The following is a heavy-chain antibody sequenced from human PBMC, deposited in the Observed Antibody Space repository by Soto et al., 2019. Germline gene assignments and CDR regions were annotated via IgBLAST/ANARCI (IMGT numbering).Heavy chain of an antibody. CDR2: INPNSGGT. V-gene: IGHV1-2*02. Sequence: ASVKVSCKASGYTFTGYYMHWVRQAPGQGLEWMGWINPNSGGTNYAQKFQGRVTMTRDTSISTAYMELSRLRSEDTAVYCCARDLGEQWPVGSSYYYYYGMDVWGQGTTVTVSS. J-gene: IGHJ6*02. D-gene: IGHD6-19*01. CDR1: GYTFTGYY. CDR3: ARDLGEQWPVGSSYYYYYGMDV.